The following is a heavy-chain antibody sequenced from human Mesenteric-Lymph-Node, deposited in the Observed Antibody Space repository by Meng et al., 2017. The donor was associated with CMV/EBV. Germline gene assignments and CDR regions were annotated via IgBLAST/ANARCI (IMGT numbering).Heavy chain of an antibody. CDR3: ASRAPAMVFDY. CDR2: IYYSGST. D-gene: IGHD5-18*01. V-gene: IGHV4-30-4*08. J-gene: IGHJ4*02. Sequence: LRLSCTVSGGSISSGDYYWSWIRQPPGKGLEWIGYIYYSGSTYYNPSLKSRVTISVDTSKNQFSLKLSSVTAADTAVYYCASRAPAMVFDYWGQGTLVTVSS. CDR1: GGSISSGDYY.